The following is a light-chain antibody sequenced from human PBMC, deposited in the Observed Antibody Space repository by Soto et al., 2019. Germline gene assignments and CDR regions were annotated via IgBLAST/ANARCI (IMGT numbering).Light chain of an antibody. CDR2: AAS. V-gene: IGKV1-39*01. CDR3: QQSYSTPWT. Sequence: DIQMTQSPAALSASVGDRFTITCRASQSTSSYLNWYQQKPGKAPKLLIYAASSLQSGVPSRFSGSGSGTDFTLTINSLQPEDFATYYCQQSYSTPWTFGQGTKVDI. CDR1: QSTSSY. J-gene: IGKJ1*01.